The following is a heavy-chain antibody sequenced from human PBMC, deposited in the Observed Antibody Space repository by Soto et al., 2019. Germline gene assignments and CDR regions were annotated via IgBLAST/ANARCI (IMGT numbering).Heavy chain of an antibody. Sequence: GASVKVSCKASGGTFSSYAISWVRQAPGQGLEWMGGIIPIFGTANYAQKFQGRVTITADESTSTAYMELSSLRSEDTAVYYCARERPDYYDSTAFDIWGQGTMVTV. CDR1: GGTFSSYA. D-gene: IGHD3-22*01. J-gene: IGHJ3*02. V-gene: IGHV1-69*13. CDR3: ARERPDYYDSTAFDI. CDR2: IIPIFGTA.